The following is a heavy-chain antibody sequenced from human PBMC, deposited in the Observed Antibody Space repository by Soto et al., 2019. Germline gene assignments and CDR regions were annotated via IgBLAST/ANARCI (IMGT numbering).Heavy chain of an antibody. CDR1: GFTFSSYA. V-gene: IGHV3-23*01. Sequence: GGSLRLSCAASGFTFSSYAMSWVRQAPGKGLEWVSAISGSGGSTYYADSVKCRFTISRDNSKNTLYLQMNSLRAEDTAVYYCAKDLEQWLVPTIFDYWGQGTLVTVSS. CDR3: AKDLEQWLVPTIFDY. D-gene: IGHD6-19*01. J-gene: IGHJ4*02. CDR2: ISGSGGST.